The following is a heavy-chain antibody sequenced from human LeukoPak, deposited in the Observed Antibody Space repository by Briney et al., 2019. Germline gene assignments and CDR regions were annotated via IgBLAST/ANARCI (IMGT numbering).Heavy chain of an antibody. CDR1: GFTFSSYS. D-gene: IGHD6-13*01. CDR3: AKSRGGSSWYGYFDY. Sequence: PGGSLRLSCAASGFTFSSYSMNWVRQAPGKGLEWVSSISSSSSYIYYADSVKDRFTISRDNAKNSLYLQMNSLRAEDTAVYYCAKSRGGSSWYGYFDYWGQGTLVTVSS. V-gene: IGHV3-21*04. CDR2: ISSSSSYI. J-gene: IGHJ4*02.